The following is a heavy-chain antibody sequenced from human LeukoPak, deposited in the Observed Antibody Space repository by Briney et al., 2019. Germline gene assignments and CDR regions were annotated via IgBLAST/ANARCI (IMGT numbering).Heavy chain of an antibody. CDR2: TYYSGST. CDR1: GGSISRYY. Sequence: SETLSLTCTVSGGSISRYYWSWIRQPPGKGLEWIGYTYYSGSTNYNPSLKSRVTISVDTSKNPFSLQLSSVTAADTAVYYCARVPYYYDSSGYYYGMDVWGQGTTVTVSS. D-gene: IGHD3-22*01. CDR3: ARVPYYYDSSGYYYGMDV. J-gene: IGHJ6*02. V-gene: IGHV4-59*08.